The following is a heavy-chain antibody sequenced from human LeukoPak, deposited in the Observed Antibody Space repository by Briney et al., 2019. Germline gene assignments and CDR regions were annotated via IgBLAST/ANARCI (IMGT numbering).Heavy chain of an antibody. CDR1: GFTFSRYG. J-gene: IGHJ6*03. V-gene: IGHV3-23*01. CDR2: YSGCGGRT. D-gene: IGHD3-10*01. CDR3: AKVDFYGSGRDYYYYMDV. Sequence: PGVSLRLSCAASGFTFSRYGMSWVRQAPGKGLECVSAYSGCGGRTYYADSVRGRYPISRHNSKNTLYLQMNRLRAEDTAVYNCAKVDFYGSGRDYYYYMDVWGKGTTVTIS.